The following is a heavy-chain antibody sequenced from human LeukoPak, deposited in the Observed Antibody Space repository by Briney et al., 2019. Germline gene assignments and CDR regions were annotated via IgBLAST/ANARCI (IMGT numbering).Heavy chain of an antibody. CDR3: ARDQYFDFWSSTATPHYFDY. Sequence: PSETLSLTCTVSGGSISTYYWSWIRQPPEKGLEWIGYIYYSGSTNYNPSLKSRVTISVDTSKKEFTLKLTSVTAADTAVYYCARDQYFDFWSSTATPHYFDYWGQGTLVTVSS. CDR2: IYYSGST. J-gene: IGHJ4*02. CDR1: GGSISTYY. V-gene: IGHV4-59*12. D-gene: IGHD3-3*01.